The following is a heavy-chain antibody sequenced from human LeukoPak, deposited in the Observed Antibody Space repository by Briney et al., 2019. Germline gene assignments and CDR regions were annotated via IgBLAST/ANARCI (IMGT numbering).Heavy chain of an antibody. CDR3: ARDLGTSGWYTFDF. CDR2: TYYRSKWYD. D-gene: IGHD6-19*01. V-gene: IGHV6-1*01. CDR1: GDSVPSKNGA. J-gene: IGHJ5*01. Sequence: SQTLSLTCAISGDSVPSKNGAWTWIRQSPSRGLEWLGRTYYRSKWYDEYADSVKGRITISPDTSKNQFSLHVYSVTPEDTAVYYCARDLGTSGWYTFDFWGQGTLVTVSS.